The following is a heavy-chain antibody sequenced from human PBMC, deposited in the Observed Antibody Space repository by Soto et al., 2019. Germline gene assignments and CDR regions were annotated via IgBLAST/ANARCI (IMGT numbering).Heavy chain of an antibody. CDR1: GDSVSSNSAG. CDR3: ARGSWDDVSGHYYMDV. D-gene: IGHD5-12*01. Sequence: QVQLQLSGPGLMKPSQTLSLTCAISGDSVSSNSAGWNWVRQTPSRGLEWLGRTYYKSKWFNNYAVSLKSRKPIHPDTSQNQFSLQLDSVTPEDTAVYYCARGSWDDVSGHYYMDVWGKGTTVTVSS. J-gene: IGHJ6*03. CDR2: TYYKSKWFN. V-gene: IGHV6-1*01.